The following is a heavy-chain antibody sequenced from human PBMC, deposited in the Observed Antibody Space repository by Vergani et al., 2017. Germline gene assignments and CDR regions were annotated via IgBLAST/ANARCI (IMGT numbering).Heavy chain of an antibody. V-gene: IGHV3-66*01. CDR1: GFTVSSNY. CDR3: ARYKAAGRTKLTYYYYYMDV. D-gene: IGHD6-13*01. J-gene: IGHJ6*03. Sequence: VQLVESGGGVVQPGRSLRLSCAASGFTVSSNYMSWVRQAPGKGLEWVSVIYSGGSTYYADSVKGRFTISRDNSKNTLYLQMNSLRAEDTAVYYCARYKAAGRTKLTYYYYYMDVWGKGTTVTVSS. CDR2: IYSGGST.